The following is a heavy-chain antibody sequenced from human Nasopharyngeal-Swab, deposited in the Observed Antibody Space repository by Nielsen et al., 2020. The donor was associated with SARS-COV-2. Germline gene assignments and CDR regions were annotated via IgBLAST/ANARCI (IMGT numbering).Heavy chain of an antibody. V-gene: IGHV4-61*02. Sequence: SETLSLTCTVSGGSISSGSYYWSWIRQPAGKGLEWIGRMYTSGSTTYNPPLKSRVTISVDTSKNQLSLKLSSVTAADTAVYYCARGQATGLVVVTSSGYFDLWGRGTLVTVSS. CDR3: ARGQATGLVVVTSSGYFDL. CDR2: MYTSGST. D-gene: IGHD2-21*02. J-gene: IGHJ2*01. CDR1: GGSISSGSYY.